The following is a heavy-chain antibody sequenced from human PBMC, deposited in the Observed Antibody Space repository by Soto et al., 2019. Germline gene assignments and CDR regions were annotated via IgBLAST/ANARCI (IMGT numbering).Heavy chain of an antibody. CDR3: ARGPAARGSYYYGMDV. D-gene: IGHD6-6*01. Sequence: ASVKVSCKASGYTFTSYGISWVRQAPGQGLEWMGWISAYNGNTNYAQKLQGRVTMTTDTSTSTAYMELRSLRSDDTAVYYCARGPAARGSYYYGMDVWGQGTTVTVSS. V-gene: IGHV1-18*01. J-gene: IGHJ6*02. CDR1: GYTFTSYG. CDR2: ISAYNGNT.